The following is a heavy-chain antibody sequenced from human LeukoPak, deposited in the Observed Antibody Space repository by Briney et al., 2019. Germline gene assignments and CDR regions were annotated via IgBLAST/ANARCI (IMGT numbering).Heavy chain of an antibody. D-gene: IGHD6-13*01. CDR1: GFTFSSYG. CDR2: ISGSGGST. V-gene: IGHV3-23*01. CDR3: ARVYRYYMDV. J-gene: IGHJ6*03. Sequence: GGSLRLSCAASGFTFSSYGMSWVRQAPGKGLEWVSAISGSGGSTYYADSVKGRFTISRDNAKNSLYLQMNSLRAEDTAVYYCARVYRYYMDVWGKGTTVTVSS.